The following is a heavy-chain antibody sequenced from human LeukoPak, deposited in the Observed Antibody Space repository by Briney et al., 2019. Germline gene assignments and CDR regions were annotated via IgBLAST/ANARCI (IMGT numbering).Heavy chain of an antibody. CDR3: ARGRFSGSYYVYFQH. D-gene: IGHD1-26*01. Sequence: SETLSPTCAVYGGSFSGYYWSWIRQPPGKGLEWIGEINHSGSTNYNPSLKSRVTISVDTSKNQFSLKLSSVTAADTAVYYCARGRFSGSYYVYFQHWGQGTLVTVSS. V-gene: IGHV4-34*01. CDR2: INHSGST. J-gene: IGHJ1*01. CDR1: GGSFSGYY.